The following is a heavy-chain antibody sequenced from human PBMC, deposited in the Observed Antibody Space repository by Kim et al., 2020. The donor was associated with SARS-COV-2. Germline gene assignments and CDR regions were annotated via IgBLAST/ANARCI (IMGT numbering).Heavy chain of an antibody. CDR2: IDPSDSYT. J-gene: IGHJ4*02. CDR1: GYSFTSYW. Sequence: GESLKISCKGSGYSFTSYWISWVRQMPGKGLEWMGRIDPSDSYTNYSPSFQGHVTISADKSISTAYLQWSSLKASDTAMYYCARHENTAMIISSFDYWGQGTLVTVSS. V-gene: IGHV5-10-1*01. CDR3: ARHENTAMIISSFDY. D-gene: IGHD5-18*01.